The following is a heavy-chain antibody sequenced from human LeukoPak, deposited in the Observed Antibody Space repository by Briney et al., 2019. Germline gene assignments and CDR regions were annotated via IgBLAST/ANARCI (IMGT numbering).Heavy chain of an antibody. J-gene: IGHJ4*02. CDR2: IYTSGST. D-gene: IGHD3-10*01. V-gene: IGHV4-61*02. Sequence: SQTLSLTCTVSGGSISSGSYYWSWIRHPAGKGLEWIGRIYTSGSTNYNPSLKSRVTISVDTSKNQFSLKLSSVTAADTAVYYCASEKLWFGEPVWGQGTLVTVSS. CDR3: ASEKLWFGEPV. CDR1: GGSISSGSYY.